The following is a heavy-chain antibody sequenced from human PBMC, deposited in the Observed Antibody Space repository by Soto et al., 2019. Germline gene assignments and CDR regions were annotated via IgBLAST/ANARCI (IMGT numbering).Heavy chain of an antibody. CDR1: GGSISSSSYY. CDR3: ARISSGYYKGYYYGMDV. CDR2: IYYSGST. D-gene: IGHD3-22*01. J-gene: IGHJ6*02. Sequence: SETLSLTCTVSGGSISSSSYYWGWIRQPPGKGREWIGSIYYSGSTYYNPSLKSRVTISVDTSKNQFSLKLSSVTAADTAVYYCARISSGYYKGYYYGMDVWGQGTTVTVSS. V-gene: IGHV4-39*01.